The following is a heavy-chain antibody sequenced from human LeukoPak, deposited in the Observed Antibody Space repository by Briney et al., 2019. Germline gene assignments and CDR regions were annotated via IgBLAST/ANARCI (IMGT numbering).Heavy chain of an antibody. CDR1: GYTFTSYY. V-gene: IGHV1-2*02. CDR2: INPNSGGT. CDR3: ARDRVVLLWFGELLPYYYFEY. Sequence: SMKLSCRASGYTFTSYYKHWVRQAPGQGLEWMGWINPNSGGTNYAQKFQGRVTMTRDTSISTAYMELSRLRSDDAAVYYCARDRVVLLWFGELLPYYYFEYWGQGTLVTVSS. D-gene: IGHD3-10*01. J-gene: IGHJ4*02.